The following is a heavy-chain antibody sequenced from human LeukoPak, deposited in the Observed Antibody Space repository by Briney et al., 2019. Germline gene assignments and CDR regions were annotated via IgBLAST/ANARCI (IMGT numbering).Heavy chain of an antibody. D-gene: IGHD2-21*02. V-gene: IGHV1-69*05. Sequence: ASVKVSCKASGGTFSSYAISWVRQAPGQGLEWMGGIIPIFGTAKYAQKFQGRVTITTDESTSTAYMELSSLRSEDTAVYYCARCLHYGDYCYYYYYMDVWGKGTTVTVSS. CDR2: IIPIFGTA. J-gene: IGHJ6*03. CDR3: ARCLHYGDYCYYYYYMDV. CDR1: GGTFSSYA.